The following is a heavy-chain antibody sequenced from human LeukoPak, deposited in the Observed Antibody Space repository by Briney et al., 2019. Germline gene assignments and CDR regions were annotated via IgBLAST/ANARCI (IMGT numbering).Heavy chain of an antibody. CDR3: ARRGYSYGHNTNWFDP. CDR1: GYSFTTYW. V-gene: IGHV5-51*01. D-gene: IGHD5-18*01. CDR2: IYPGDSDT. Sequence: GESLKISCKGSGYSFTTYWIGWVRQLPGKGLEWMGIIYPGDSDTSYSPSFQGQVTISADKSITTAYLQWSSLKASDTAMYYCARRGYSYGHNTNWFDPWGQGTLVTVSS. J-gene: IGHJ5*02.